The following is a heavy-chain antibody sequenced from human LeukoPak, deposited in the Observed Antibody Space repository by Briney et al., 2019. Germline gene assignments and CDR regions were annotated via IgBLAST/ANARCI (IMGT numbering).Heavy chain of an antibody. V-gene: IGHV4-39*01. CDR3: ARHAAGRITMVRGVIITYFDH. CDR1: GGSISSSSYY. CDR2: IYYSGST. D-gene: IGHD3-10*01. Sequence: SETLSLTCTVSGGSISSSSYYWGWIRQPPGKGLEWIGSIYYSGSTYYNPSLKSRVTISVDTSKNQFSLKLSSVTAADTAVYYCARHAAGRITMVRGVIITYFDHWGQGTLVTVSS. J-gene: IGHJ4*02.